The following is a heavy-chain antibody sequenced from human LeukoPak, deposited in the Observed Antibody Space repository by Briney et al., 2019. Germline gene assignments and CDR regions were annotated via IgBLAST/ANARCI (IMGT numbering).Heavy chain of an antibody. CDR3: ARRTDRVDDAFDV. D-gene: IGHD3/OR15-3a*01. J-gene: IGHJ3*01. CDR2: VIPSLNRA. Sequence: SVKISCKSSGGPFDNYAINWVRQAPGQGLEWMGRVIPSLNRANYAQIRVTITADKSTATAYMELSGLRYEDTAVYYCARRTDRVDDAFDVWGQGTMVTVSS. V-gene: IGHV1-69*04. CDR1: GGPFDNYA.